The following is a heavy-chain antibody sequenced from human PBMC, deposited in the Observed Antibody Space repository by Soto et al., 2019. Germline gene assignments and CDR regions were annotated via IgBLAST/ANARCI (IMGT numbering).Heavy chain of an antibody. Sequence: ASVKVSCKASGCTFTSYAMHWVRQAPGQRLEWMGWINAGNGNTKYSQKFQGRVTITRDTSASTAYMELSSLRSEDTAVYYCARVNRAVAGSIDYWGQGTLVTVSS. V-gene: IGHV1-3*01. J-gene: IGHJ4*02. D-gene: IGHD6-19*01. CDR2: INAGNGNT. CDR3: ARVNRAVAGSIDY. CDR1: GCTFTSYA.